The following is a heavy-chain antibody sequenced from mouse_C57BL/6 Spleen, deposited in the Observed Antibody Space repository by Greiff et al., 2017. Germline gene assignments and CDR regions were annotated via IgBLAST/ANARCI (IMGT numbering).Heavy chain of an antibody. J-gene: IGHJ4*01. D-gene: IGHD2-12*01. CDR3: AGALRYYAMDY. V-gene: IGHV12-3*01. CDR1: GFPITSGYY. Sequence: VKLVESGPGLVKPSQSLFLTCSITGFPITSGYYWMWIRQPPGKPLEWMGNITHSGETFYNPSLQSPITITRETSKNQFFLRLTSVTTEDTSLYYCAGALRYYAMDYWGQGTSVTVSS. CDR2: ITHSGET.